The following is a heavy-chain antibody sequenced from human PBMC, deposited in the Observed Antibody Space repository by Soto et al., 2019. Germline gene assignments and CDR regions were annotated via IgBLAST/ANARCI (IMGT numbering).Heavy chain of an antibody. V-gene: IGHV3-21*06. J-gene: IGHJ4*02. CDR2: ISSTTNYI. CDR3: ARESEDLTSNFDY. Sequence: GGSLRLSCAASGFTFTRYSMNWVRQAPGKGLEWVSSISSTTNYIYYGASMKGRSTISRDNAKNSLYLEMNSLRAEDTAVYYCARESEDLTSNFDYWGQGTLVPVSS. CDR1: GFTFTRYS.